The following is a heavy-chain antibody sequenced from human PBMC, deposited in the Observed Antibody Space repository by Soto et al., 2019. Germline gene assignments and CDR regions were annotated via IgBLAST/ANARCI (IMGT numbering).Heavy chain of an antibody. D-gene: IGHD2-2*01. CDR1: GYTLTELS. Sequence: ASVKVSCKVSGYTLTELSMHWVRQAPGKGLEWMGGFDPEDGETIYAQKFQGRVTMTEDTSTDTAYMELSSLRSEDTAVYYCATDRYCSSTSCLDYWGQGXLVTVYS. CDR2: FDPEDGET. J-gene: IGHJ4*02. CDR3: ATDRYCSSTSCLDY. V-gene: IGHV1-24*01.